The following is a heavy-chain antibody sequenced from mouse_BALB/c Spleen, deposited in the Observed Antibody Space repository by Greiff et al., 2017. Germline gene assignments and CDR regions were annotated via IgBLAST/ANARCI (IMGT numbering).Heavy chain of an antibody. CDR1: GFTFSDYY. D-gene: IGHD2-14*01. J-gene: IGHJ2*01. V-gene: IGHV5-4*02. CDR3: AREGDRYDVSDY. CDR2: ISDGGSYT. Sequence: EVKLVESGGGLVKPGGSLKLSCAASGFTFSDYYMYWVRQTPEKRLEWVATISDGGSYTYYPDSVKGRFTISRDNAKNNLYLQMSSLKSEDTAMYYCAREGDRYDVSDYWGQGTTLTVSS.